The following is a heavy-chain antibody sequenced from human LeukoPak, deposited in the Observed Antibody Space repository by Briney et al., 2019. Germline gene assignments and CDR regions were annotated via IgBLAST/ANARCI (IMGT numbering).Heavy chain of an antibody. CDR3: ASQTLGYCSSTSCDY. CDR2: INHSGST. CDR1: GGSFSGYY. D-gene: IGHD2-2*01. J-gene: IGHJ4*02. V-gene: IGHV4-34*01. Sequence: PSETLSLTCAVYGGSFSGYYWSWIRQPPGKGLEWIGEINHSGSTNYNPSLKSRVTISVDTSKNQFSLKLSSVTAADTAVYYCASQTLGYCSSTSCDYWGQGTLVTVSS.